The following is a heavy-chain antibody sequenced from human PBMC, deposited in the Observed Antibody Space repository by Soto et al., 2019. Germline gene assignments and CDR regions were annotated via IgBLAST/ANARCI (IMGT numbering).Heavy chain of an antibody. D-gene: IGHD1-7*01. J-gene: IGHJ5*02. CDR3: ARDPVITGTTPVCFDP. CDR2: ISAYNGNT. V-gene: IGHV1-18*01. Sequence: PVKPTSKASRDTFTSYAISWVRQSHRQGLEWMGWISAYNGNTNYAQKLQGRVTMTTDTSTSTAYMELRSLRSDDTAVYYCARDPVITGTTPVCFDPWGKGTLVTVSS. CDR1: RDTFTSYA.